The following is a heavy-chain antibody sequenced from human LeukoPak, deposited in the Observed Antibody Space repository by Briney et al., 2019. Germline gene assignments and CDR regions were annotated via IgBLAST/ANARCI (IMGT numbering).Heavy chain of an antibody. V-gene: IGHV4-4*09. CDR2: IYTSGST. D-gene: IGHD3-10*01. CDR3: ARGGDTSYYFDY. Sequence: SETLSLTCTVSGGSISSDYWNWIRQPPGKGLEWIGYIYTSGSTNYNPSLKSRVTISVDTSRNQFSLKLSSVTAADTAVYYCARGGDTSYYFDYWGQGTLVTVSS. CDR1: GGSISSDY. J-gene: IGHJ4*02.